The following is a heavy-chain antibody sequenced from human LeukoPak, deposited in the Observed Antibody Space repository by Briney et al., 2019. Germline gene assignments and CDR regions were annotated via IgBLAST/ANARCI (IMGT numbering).Heavy chain of an antibody. D-gene: IGHD6-13*01. J-gene: IGHJ5*02. CDR2: IDNIGST. CDR1: GGSISSSSYN. Sequence: SETLSLTCTVSGGSISSSSYNWAWIRQPPGKGLEWIGNIDNIGSTYYNPSLQSRVTISVDKSKDQLSLKLNSVTAADTAMHYCARPPGIAAAWFDPWGQGTLVTVSS. V-gene: IGHV4-39*01. CDR3: ARPPGIAAAWFDP.